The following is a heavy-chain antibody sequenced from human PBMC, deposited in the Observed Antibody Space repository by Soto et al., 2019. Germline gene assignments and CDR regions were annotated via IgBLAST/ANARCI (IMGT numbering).Heavy chain of an antibody. CDR2: SSGRDGKT. CDR3: ARCPTWGY. Sequence: EVQLVDSGGDVVQPGGSLRLSCAPSGFTFINSAMNWVRQAPGKGLEGVSVSSGRDGKTYYSDSVRGRFTISRDNAKRQLCRQMNGLRVEDPAVYYCARCPTWGYWGQGPLVTVSS. J-gene: IGHJ4*02. V-gene: IGHV3-23*04. CDR1: GFTFINSA. D-gene: IGHD1-26*01.